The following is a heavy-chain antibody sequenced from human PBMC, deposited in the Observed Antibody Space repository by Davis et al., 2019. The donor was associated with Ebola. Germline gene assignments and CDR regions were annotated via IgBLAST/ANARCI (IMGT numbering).Heavy chain of an antibody. Sequence: PSETLSLTCTVSGGSISSSSYYWGWIRQPPGKGLEWIGSIYYSGSTYYNPSLKSRVTISVDTSKNQFSLKLSSVTAADTAVYYCASNLVAAAGEDYWGQGTLVTVSS. CDR1: GGSISSSSYY. J-gene: IGHJ4*02. D-gene: IGHD6-13*01. CDR2: IYYSGST. CDR3: ASNLVAAAGEDY. V-gene: IGHV4-39*01.